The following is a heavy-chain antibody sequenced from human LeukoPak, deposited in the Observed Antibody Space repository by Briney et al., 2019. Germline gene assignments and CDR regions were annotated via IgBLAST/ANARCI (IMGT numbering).Heavy chain of an antibody. J-gene: IGHJ3*02. CDR1: GFTFSSYW. D-gene: IGHD3-22*01. V-gene: IGHV3-7*01. Sequence: GGSLRLSCAVSGFTFSSYWMSWVRQAPGKGLEWVANIKQDGSEIYYLDSVKGRFTISRDNAKNSLYLQMNSLRAEDTAVYYCTRDHHRRLYDSQARDTFDIWGQGTMVTVSS. CDR2: IKQDGSEI. CDR3: TRDHHRRLYDSQARDTFDI.